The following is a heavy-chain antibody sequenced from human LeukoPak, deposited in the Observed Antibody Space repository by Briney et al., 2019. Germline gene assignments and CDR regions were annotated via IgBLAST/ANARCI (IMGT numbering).Heavy chain of an antibody. D-gene: IGHD1-1*01. J-gene: IGHJ4*02. Sequence: SETLSLTCTVSGYSISTGYYWDWIRQPPGKGLEWIGTFYHGGSTYYNPSLKSRVTISVDTSKNQFSLKLSSVTAADTAVYYCARVNRAGSEDYWGQGTLVTVSS. V-gene: IGHV4-38-2*02. CDR1: GYSISTGYY. CDR3: ARVNRAGSEDY. CDR2: FYHGGST.